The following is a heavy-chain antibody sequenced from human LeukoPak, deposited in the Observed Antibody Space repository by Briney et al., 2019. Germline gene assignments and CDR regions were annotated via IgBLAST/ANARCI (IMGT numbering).Heavy chain of an antibody. D-gene: IGHD1-26*01. CDR2: IYSGGST. Sequence: GRSRTLSCAAAGISVRSNYMSWVRQAPGKGLEWVSVIYSGGSTYYADSVKGRFTISRDNSKNTPYLQMNTLRAEDTAVYYCAKDLWQLDLSHPANYFDYWGQGTLVTVSS. CDR1: GISVRSNY. CDR3: AKDLWQLDLSHPANYFDY. V-gene: IGHV3-53*01. J-gene: IGHJ4*02.